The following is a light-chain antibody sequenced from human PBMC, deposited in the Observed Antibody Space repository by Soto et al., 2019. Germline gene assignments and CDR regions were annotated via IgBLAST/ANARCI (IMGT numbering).Light chain of an antibody. CDR2: GAP. Sequence: EIVITQSPATLSVSPVERATLSCRASQSVSSNLAWYQQKPGQAPSLLIYGAPARATGIPARVSASGSGKEFTPPISSLQSEDFAVYYCQKYNNWPFTFGQGTRLEIK. CDR3: QKYNNWPFT. J-gene: IGKJ5*01. V-gene: IGKV3-15*01. CDR1: QSVSSN.